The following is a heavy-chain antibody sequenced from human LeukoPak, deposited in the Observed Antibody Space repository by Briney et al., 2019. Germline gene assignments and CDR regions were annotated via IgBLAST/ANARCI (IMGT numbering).Heavy chain of an antibody. V-gene: IGHV4-4*02. Sequence: SGTLSLTCAVSGGSISSSNWWSWVRQPPGKGLEWIGDIYHSGSTNYNPSLKSRVTISVDKSKNQFSLKLSSVTAADTAVYYCARTRVFFYYYYMDVWGKGTTVTVSS. D-gene: IGHD2-8*01. CDR3: ARTRVFFYYYYMDV. CDR1: GGSISSSNW. J-gene: IGHJ6*03. CDR2: IYHSGST.